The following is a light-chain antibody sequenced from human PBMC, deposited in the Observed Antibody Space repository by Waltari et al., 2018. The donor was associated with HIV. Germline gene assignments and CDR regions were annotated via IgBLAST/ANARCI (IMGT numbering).Light chain of an antibody. J-gene: IGLJ1*01. CDR1: KLGDKY. CDR2: QDN. CDR3: QAWDSSAVYV. Sequence: SYELSQIPSVSVSPGQTASNPCSGDKLGDKYVSWYQQKPGQSPVVVMYQDNERPSGIPERFSGSNSGNTATLTISGAQAMDEAEYYCQAWDSSAVYVFGTGTKVTVL. V-gene: IGLV3-1*01.